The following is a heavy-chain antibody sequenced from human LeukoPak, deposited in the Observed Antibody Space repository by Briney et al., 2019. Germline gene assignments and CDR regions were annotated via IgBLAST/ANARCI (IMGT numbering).Heavy chain of an antibody. CDR1: GFTFSKAW. CDR2: IKSKTDGGTT. V-gene: IGHV3-15*01. CDR3: TTITMIREHEDY. J-gene: IGHJ4*02. D-gene: IGHD3-10*01. Sequence: GGSLRLSCAASGFTFSKAWMSWVRQAPGKGLEWVGRIKSKTDGGTTGYAAPVKGRFTISRDDSRNTLSLQMNSLKTEDTAVYYCTTITMIREHEDYWGQGTLVTVSS.